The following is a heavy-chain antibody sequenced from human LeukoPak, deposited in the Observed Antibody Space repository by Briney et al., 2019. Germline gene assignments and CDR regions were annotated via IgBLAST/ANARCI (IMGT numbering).Heavy chain of an antibody. J-gene: IGHJ6*02. D-gene: IGHD2-15*01. Sequence: GGSLRLSCAASGFTFSSYWMSWVRQAPGKGLEWVANIKQDGSEKYYVDSVKGRFTISRDNAKNSLYLQMNSLRAEDMAVYYCARVGGYCSGGSCYSYYYYYGMDVWGQGTTVTVSS. CDR3: ARVGGYCSGGSCYSYYYYYGMDV. CDR1: GFTFSSYW. CDR2: IKQDGSEK. V-gene: IGHV3-7*01.